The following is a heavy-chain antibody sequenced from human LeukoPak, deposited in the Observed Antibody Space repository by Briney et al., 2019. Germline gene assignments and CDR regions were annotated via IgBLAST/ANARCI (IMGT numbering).Heavy chain of an antibody. CDR3: ARAGAAVTMFFDF. D-gene: IGHD4-17*01. CDR2: IGSYNDNT. V-gene: IGHV1-18*01. Sequence: ASVKVSCKASGYTFSDFGITWVRQAPGQGVEWMGWIGSYNDNTNYAQKFQGRVTLTTDTSTSTAYMELRSLTSDDTALYYCARAGAAVTMFFDFWGXGTLVTVSS. J-gene: IGHJ4*02. CDR1: GYTFSDFG.